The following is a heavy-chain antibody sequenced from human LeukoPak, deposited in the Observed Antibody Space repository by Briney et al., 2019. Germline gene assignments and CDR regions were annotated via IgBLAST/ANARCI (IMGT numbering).Heavy chain of an antibody. J-gene: IGHJ5*02. D-gene: IGHD3-3*01. CDR3: ARSMNGYYDFWSGDNNIWFDP. Sequence: GGSLRLSCAASGFTFSSYSMNWVRQAPGKGLEWVSSISSSGSYTYYADSVKGRFTISRDNAKNTLYLQMNSLRAEDTAVYYCARSMNGYYDFWSGDNNIWFDPWGQGTLVTVSS. CDR2: ISSSGSYT. CDR1: GFTFSSYS. V-gene: IGHV3-21*01.